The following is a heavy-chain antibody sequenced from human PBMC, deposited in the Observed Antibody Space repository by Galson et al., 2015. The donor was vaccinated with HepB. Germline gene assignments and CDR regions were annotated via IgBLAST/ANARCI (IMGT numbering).Heavy chain of an antibody. CDR1: GFTFSSYA. J-gene: IGHJ6*02. Sequence: SLRLSCAASGFTFSSYAMHWVRQAPGKGLEWVAVISYDGSNKYYADSVKGRFTISRDNSKNTLYLQMNSLRAEDTAVYYCAHTAGPYYYYYYGMDVWGQGTTVTVSS. D-gene: IGHD5-18*01. V-gene: IGHV3-30-3*01. CDR2: ISYDGSNK. CDR3: AHTAGPYYYYYYGMDV.